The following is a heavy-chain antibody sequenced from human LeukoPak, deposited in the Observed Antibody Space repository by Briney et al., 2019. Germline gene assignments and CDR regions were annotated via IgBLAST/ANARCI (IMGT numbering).Heavy chain of an antibody. J-gene: IGHJ4*02. CDR3: ARDPVAAAGYDY. D-gene: IGHD6-13*01. CDR2: INPNSGGT. V-gene: IGHV1-2*02. Sequence: VASVKVSCKASGYTFTVYFMHWVRQAPGQGLEWMGWINPNSGGTNYAQKFQGRVTMTRDTSISTAYMELSRLRSDDTAVYYCARDPVAAAGYDYWGQGTLVTVSS. CDR1: GYTFTVYF.